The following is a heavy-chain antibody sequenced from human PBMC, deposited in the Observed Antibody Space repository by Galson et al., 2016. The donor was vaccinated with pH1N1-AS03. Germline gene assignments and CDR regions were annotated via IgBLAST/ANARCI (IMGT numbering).Heavy chain of an antibody. CDR2: IWYDGSNK. CDR1: GFTFSSYG. CDR3: ARGQGYNSGYFDTAY. V-gene: IGHV3-33*01. Sequence: SLRLSCAASGFTFSSYGMHWVRQTPGKGLEWVAVIWYDGSNKYYADSVKGRFTISRDNSKNTLYLQMSSLRAEDTAVYYSARGQGYNSGYFDTAYWGRGTLVTVSS. D-gene: IGHD3-22*01. J-gene: IGHJ4*02.